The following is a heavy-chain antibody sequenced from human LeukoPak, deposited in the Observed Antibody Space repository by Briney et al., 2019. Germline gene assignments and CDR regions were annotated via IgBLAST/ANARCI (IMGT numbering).Heavy chain of an antibody. D-gene: IGHD2-21*01. J-gene: IGHJ5*02. V-gene: IGHV4-59*01. Sequence: SETLSLTCTVSGGSISSYYWSWIRQPPGKGLEWIGYIYYSGSTNYNPSLKSRVTISVDTSKNQFSLKLSSVTAADTAVYFCARTGDDDWFDPWGQGTLVTVSS. CDR2: IYYSGST. CDR3: ARTGDDDWFDP. CDR1: GGSISSYY.